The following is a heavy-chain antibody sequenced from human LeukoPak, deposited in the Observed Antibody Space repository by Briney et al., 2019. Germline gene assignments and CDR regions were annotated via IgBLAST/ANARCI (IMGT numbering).Heavy chain of an antibody. D-gene: IGHD6-19*01. CDR3: ARLREGSGWYYFDY. CDR1: GFTFSSSW. J-gene: IGHJ4*02. CDR2: IYSGGST. V-gene: IGHV3-66*01. Sequence: GGSLRLSCAASGFTFSSSWMNWVRQAPGKGLEWVSVIYSGGSTYYADSVKGRFTISRDNSKNTLYLQMNSLRAEDTAVYYCARLREGSGWYYFDYWGQGTLVTVSS.